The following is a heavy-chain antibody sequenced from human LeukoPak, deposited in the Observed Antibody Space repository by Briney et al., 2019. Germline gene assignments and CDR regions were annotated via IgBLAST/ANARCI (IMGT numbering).Heavy chain of an antibody. D-gene: IGHD3-10*01. Sequence: PSETLSLTCTVSGGSISSNYCSWVRQPAGKGLEWIGRIYTSGSTNYNPSLKSRVTMSVDTSKNQFSLKLSSVTAADTAVYYCARDSYGSGSYDYWGQGTLVTVSS. J-gene: IGHJ4*02. CDR2: IYTSGST. CDR3: ARDSYGSGSYDY. CDR1: GGSISSNY. V-gene: IGHV4-4*07.